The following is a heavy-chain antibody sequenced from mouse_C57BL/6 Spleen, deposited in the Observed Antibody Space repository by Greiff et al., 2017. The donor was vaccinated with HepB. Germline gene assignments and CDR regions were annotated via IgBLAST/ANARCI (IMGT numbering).Heavy chain of an antibody. Sequence: EVQGVESGGGLVKPGGSLKLSCAASGFTFSSYAMSWVRQTPEKRLEWVATISDGGSYTYYPDNVKGRFTISRDNAKNNLYLQMSHLKSEDTAMYYCARGDYDSSYGYWGQGTTLTVSS. V-gene: IGHV5-4*01. CDR3: ARGDYDSSYGY. D-gene: IGHD1-1*01. CDR1: GFTFSSYA. J-gene: IGHJ2*01. CDR2: ISDGGSYT.